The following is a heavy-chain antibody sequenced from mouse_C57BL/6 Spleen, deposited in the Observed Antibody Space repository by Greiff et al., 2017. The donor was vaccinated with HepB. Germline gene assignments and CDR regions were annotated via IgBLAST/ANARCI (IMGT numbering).Heavy chain of an antibody. Sequence: DVKLVESGGGLVQPGGSLKLSCAASGFTFSDYYMYWVRQTPEKRLEWVAYISNGGGSTYYPDTVKGRFTISRDNAKNTLYLQMSRLKSEDTAMYYCASGDGYYIDYWGQGTTLTVSS. CDR2: ISNGGGST. CDR1: GFTFSDYY. V-gene: IGHV5-12*01. D-gene: IGHD2-3*01. CDR3: ASGDGYYIDY. J-gene: IGHJ2*01.